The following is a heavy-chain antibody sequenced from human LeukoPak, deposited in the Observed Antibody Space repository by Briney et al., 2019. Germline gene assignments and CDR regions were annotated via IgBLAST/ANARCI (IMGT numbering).Heavy chain of an antibody. J-gene: IGHJ4*02. V-gene: IGHV4-39*01. CDR1: GGSISSGSYY. Sequence: PSETLSLTCTVSGGSISSGSYYWSWIRQPPGKGLEWIGSIYHSGSTYYNPSLKSRVTISVDTSKNQFSLKLSSVTAADTAVYYCARVDFWSGYSPFDYWGQGTLVTVSS. CDR2: IYHSGST. D-gene: IGHD3-3*01. CDR3: ARVDFWSGYSPFDY.